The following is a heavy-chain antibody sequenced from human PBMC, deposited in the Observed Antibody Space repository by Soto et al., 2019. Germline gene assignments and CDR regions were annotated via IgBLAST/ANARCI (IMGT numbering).Heavy chain of an antibody. V-gene: IGHV3-74*01. CDR2: INGDGSST. CDR3: ARDQTTGDWFDA. CDR1: GFAFSSYY. Sequence: EVQLVESGGGLVQPGGSLRLSCGASGFAFSSYYMHWVRQAPGKGLVWVSRINGDGSSTNYADSVKVRFTISRDNAKNTLYLQMNSLRAEDTAVYYCARDQTTGDWFDAWGQGTMVTVSS. D-gene: IGHD4-17*01. J-gene: IGHJ5*02.